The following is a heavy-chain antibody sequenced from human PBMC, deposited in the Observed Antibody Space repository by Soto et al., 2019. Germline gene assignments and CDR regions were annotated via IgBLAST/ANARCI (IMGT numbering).Heavy chain of an antibody. CDR3: ARGGSYYAQ. CDR2: INSVSGGA. CDR1: GNTPTIFF. Sequence: VRSGPGVNRPGPSVGVSCKAPGNTPTIFFLHCLGQAPGQGLEWMGWINSVSGGANYAPRFQGRVSMTRDRSSATAFMDLSGLRSDDTAVYYCARGGSYYAQWGQGTLVTVSS. J-gene: IGHJ4*02. V-gene: IGHV1-2*02. D-gene: IGHD3-10*01.